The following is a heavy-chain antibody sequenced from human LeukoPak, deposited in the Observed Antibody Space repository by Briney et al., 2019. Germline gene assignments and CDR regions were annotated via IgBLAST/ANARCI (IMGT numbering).Heavy chain of an antibody. Sequence: GGSLRLSCAASGFTFSSYWMSWVRQAPGKGLEWVANIKQDGSEKYYVDSVKGRFTISRDNAKNSLYLQMNSLRAEDTAVYYCARDRVMPISSGWYSEYYYYYGMDVWGQGTTVTVSS. J-gene: IGHJ6*02. CDR3: ARDRVMPISSGWYSEYYYYYGMDV. CDR1: GFTFSSYW. D-gene: IGHD6-19*01. CDR2: IKQDGSEK. V-gene: IGHV3-7*01.